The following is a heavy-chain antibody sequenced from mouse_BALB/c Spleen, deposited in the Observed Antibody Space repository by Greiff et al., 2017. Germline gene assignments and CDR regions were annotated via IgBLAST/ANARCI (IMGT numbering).Heavy chain of an antibody. D-gene: IGHD2-14*01. V-gene: IGHV5-4*02. CDR2: ISDGGSYT. CDR3: ARDRYDAGAMDY. J-gene: IGHJ4*01. CDR1: GFTFSDYY. Sequence: EVQVVESGGGLVKPGGSLKLSCAASGFTFSDYYMYWVRQTPEKRLEWVATISDGGSYTYYPDSVKGRFTISRDNAKNNLYLQMSSLKSEDTAMYYCARDRYDAGAMDYWGQGTSVTVSS.